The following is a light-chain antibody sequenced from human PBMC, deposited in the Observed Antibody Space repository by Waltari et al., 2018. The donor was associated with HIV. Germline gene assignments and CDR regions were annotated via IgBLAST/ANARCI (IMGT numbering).Light chain of an antibody. J-gene: IGLJ2*01. V-gene: IGLV2-14*03. Sequence: SAVTQPASVSGLPGQSVTISCTGGDSDSGLYNYVSWYQQHPGKVPRLILFDVDSRAPGISDRFSGSKSGPPASLNISGLRAEDEADYYCASFTGDDTVLFGGGTKVTVL. CDR1: DSDSGLYNY. CDR3: ASFTGDDTVL. CDR2: DVD.